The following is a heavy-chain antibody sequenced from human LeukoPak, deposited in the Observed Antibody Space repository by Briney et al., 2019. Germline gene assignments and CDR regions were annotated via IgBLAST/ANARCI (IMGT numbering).Heavy chain of an antibody. D-gene: IGHD3-22*01. J-gene: IGHJ4*02. CDR3: ASHHRYYDSSGYYFDY. V-gene: IGHV4-34*01. Sequence: PSETLSLTCAVYGGSFSGYYWSWIRQPPGKGLEWIGEINHSGSTNYNPSLKSRVTISVDTSKNQFSLKLSSVTAADTAVYYCASHHRYYDSSGYYFDYWGQGTLVTVSS. CDR2: INHSGST. CDR1: GGSFSGYY.